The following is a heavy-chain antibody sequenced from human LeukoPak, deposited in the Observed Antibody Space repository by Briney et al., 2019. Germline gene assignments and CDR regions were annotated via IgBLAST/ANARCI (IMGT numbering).Heavy chain of an antibody. Sequence: SQTLSLTCAISGDSVSRNSATWNWIRQSPARGLEWLVRTYYRAKWYNDYAVSVKSRITINPDTSKNQFSLQLNSVTPEDTAVYYCARAVLWFGDLDYYYYMDVWGKGTTVTVSS. J-gene: IGHJ6*03. CDR2: TYYRAKWYN. D-gene: IGHD3-10*01. V-gene: IGHV6-1*01. CDR3: ARAVLWFGDLDYYYYMDV. CDR1: GDSVSRNSAT.